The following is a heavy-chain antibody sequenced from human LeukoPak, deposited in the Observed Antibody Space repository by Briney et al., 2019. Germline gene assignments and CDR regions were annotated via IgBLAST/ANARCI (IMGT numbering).Heavy chain of an antibody. CDR3: ARQRLYCSSTSCYTSWFDP. V-gene: IGHV4-39*01. J-gene: IGHJ5*02. Sequence: SETLSLTCTVSGGSISSSSYYWGWIRQPPGKGLEWIGSIYYSGSTYYNPSLKSRVTISVDTSKNQFSLKLSSVTAADTAVYYCARQRLYCSSTSCYTSWFDPWGQGTLVTVSS. D-gene: IGHD2-2*02. CDR1: GGSISSSSYY. CDR2: IYYSGST.